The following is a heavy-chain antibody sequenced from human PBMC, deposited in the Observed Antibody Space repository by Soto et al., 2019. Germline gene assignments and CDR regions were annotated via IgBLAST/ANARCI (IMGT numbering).Heavy chain of an antibody. J-gene: IGHJ4*02. CDR3: AKAGFSSGWSPSYFDY. V-gene: IGHV3-23*01. CDR1: GFTFSSYA. Sequence: EVQQLESGGGLVQPGRSLRLSCAASGFTFSSYATNWVRQAPGKGLEWVSAMSGTGGSTYYADSVKGRFTISRDNSKNTLYLQMNSLRVEDTAVFYCAKAGFSSGWSPSYFDYWGQGTLVTVSS. D-gene: IGHD6-19*01. CDR2: MSGTGGST.